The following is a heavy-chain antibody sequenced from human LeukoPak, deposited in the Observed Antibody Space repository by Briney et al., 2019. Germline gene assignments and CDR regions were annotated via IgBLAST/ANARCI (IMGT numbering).Heavy chain of an antibody. CDR3: ARELWFGSRATVTSDY. D-gene: IGHD3-10*01. CDR2: IYSGGST. Sequence: TGGSLRLSCAASGFTFSSYAMSWVRQAPGKGLEWVSVIYSGGSTDYADSVKGRFTISRDNSKNTLYLQMNSLRAEGTAVYYCARELWFGSRATVTSDYWGQGTLVTVSS. J-gene: IGHJ4*02. V-gene: IGHV3-53*01. CDR1: GFTFSSYA.